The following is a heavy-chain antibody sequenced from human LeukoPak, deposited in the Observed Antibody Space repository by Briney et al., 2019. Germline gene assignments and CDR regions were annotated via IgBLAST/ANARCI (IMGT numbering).Heavy chain of an antibody. V-gene: IGHV3-9*01. CDR3: AKDIRGYGPKYFDY. D-gene: IGHD5-18*01. J-gene: IGHJ4*02. Sequence: GRSLRLSCAASGFTFDDYAMHWVRQAPGKGLEWVSGISWNSGSIGYADSVKGRFTISRDNAKNSLYLQMNSLRAEDTALYYCAKDIRGYGPKYFDYWGQGTLVTVSS. CDR1: GFTFDDYA. CDR2: ISWNSGSI.